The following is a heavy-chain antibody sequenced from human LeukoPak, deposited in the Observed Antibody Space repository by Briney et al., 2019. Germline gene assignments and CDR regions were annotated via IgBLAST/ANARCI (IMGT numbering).Heavy chain of an antibody. J-gene: IGHJ4*02. CDR3: ARQGYNARSFDY. Sequence: SSETLSHTCTVSGGSISSYYWTWVRLTPGKGLEWIGYVFHNGATNYNPSLKSRVTISINTSKNQFSLKLNSVTAADTAVYFCARQGYNARSFDYWGQGTQVTVSS. CDR2: VFHNGAT. V-gene: IGHV4-59*01. CDR1: GGSISSYY. D-gene: IGHD5-24*01.